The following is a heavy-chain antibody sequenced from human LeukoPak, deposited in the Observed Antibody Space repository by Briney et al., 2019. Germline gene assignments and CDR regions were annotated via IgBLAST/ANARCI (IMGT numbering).Heavy chain of an antibody. V-gene: IGHV1-18*01. CDR2: ISAYNGNT. J-gene: IGHJ4*02. D-gene: IGHD3-9*01. CDR1: RDTLTSYG. Sequence: ASVKVSCKASRDTLTSYGISSVRQAPGKELEWMGCISAYNGNTHYAQRLQGRVTMTTDTSTSTAYMELRSLRSDDTAVYYCARNVGYDILTGYYRGGYFDYWGQGTLVTVSS. CDR3: ARNVGYDILTGYYRGGYFDY.